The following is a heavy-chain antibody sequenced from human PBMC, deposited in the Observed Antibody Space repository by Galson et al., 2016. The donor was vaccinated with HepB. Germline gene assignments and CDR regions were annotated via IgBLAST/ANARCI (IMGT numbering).Heavy chain of an antibody. CDR1: GFTFDDYA. J-gene: IGHJ4*02. CDR3: AKSLALRYFDWPFDFDY. CDR2: ISWNSGTI. V-gene: IGHV3-9*01. Sequence: SLRLSCAASGFTFDDYAMHWVRQAPGKGLECVSGISWNSGTIGYADSVKGRFTIFRDNAKNFLYLQMDSLRAEDTALYYCAKSLALRYFDWPFDFDYWGQGTLVTVSS. D-gene: IGHD3-9*01.